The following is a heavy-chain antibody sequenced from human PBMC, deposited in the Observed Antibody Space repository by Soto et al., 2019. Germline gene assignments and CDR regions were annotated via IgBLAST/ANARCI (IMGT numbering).Heavy chain of an antibody. CDR2: IGGSSPTI. CDR1: GFTFSRYS. J-gene: IGHJ4*02. D-gene: IGHD2-21*01. V-gene: IGHV3-48*01. Sequence: GGALRLSCVASGFTFSRYSKHWVRQAPGKGLEWVSYIGGSSPTISYEDSVKGRFTISRDNAKNTLFLQMDSLRTEDTAVYYCARDRVYCVNTIRAASSDYRGQGALVSGSS. CDR3: ARDRVYCVNTIRAASSDY.